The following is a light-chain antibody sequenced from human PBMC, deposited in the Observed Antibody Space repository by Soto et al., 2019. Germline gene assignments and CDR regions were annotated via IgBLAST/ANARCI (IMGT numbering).Light chain of an antibody. Sequence: QLVLTQSPSASASLGASVKLTCTLSSGHSSYAIAWQQQQPEKGPRYLMKLNSNDRHRKGDGIPDRFSGSSSGAARYLTISSLQSEDEADYYCQTWGTGIGVFGGGTKLTVL. CDR3: QTWGTGIGV. V-gene: IGLV4-69*01. CDR1: SGHSSYA. CDR2: LNSNDRH. J-gene: IGLJ3*02.